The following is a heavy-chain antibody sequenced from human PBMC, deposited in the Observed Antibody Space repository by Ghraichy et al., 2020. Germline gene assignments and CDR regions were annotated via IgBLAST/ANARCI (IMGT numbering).Heavy chain of an antibody. Sequence: GGSLRLSCSASGFTFSNYAMHWVRQAPGKGLEYVSAIGSNGGTTYYADSVKGRFTISRDNSKNTLFLQMSSLRVEDTAVYYCLKEPYGSGSYGGRGNAFNIWGQGTMVTVSS. CDR1: GFTFSNYA. V-gene: IGHV3-64D*06. CDR3: LKEPYGSGSYGGRGNAFNI. CDR2: IGSNGGTT. J-gene: IGHJ3*02. D-gene: IGHD3-10*01.